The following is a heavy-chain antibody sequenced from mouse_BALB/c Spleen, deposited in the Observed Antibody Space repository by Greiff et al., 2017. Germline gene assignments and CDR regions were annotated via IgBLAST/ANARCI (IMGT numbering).Heavy chain of an antibody. Sequence: EVKLVESGGGLVKPGGSLKLSCAASGFTFSSYAMSWVRQTPEKRLEWVATISSGGSYTYYPDSVKGRFTISRDNAKNTLYLQMSSLRSEDTAMYYCARLYYGYDDYFDYWGQGTTLTVSS. CDR3: ARLYYGYDDYFDY. V-gene: IGHV5-9-3*01. CDR2: ISSGGSYT. D-gene: IGHD2-2*01. J-gene: IGHJ2*01. CDR1: GFTFSSYA.